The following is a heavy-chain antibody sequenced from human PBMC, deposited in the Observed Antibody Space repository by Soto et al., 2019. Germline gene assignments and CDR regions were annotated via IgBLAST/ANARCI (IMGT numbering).Heavy chain of an antibody. V-gene: IGHV5-51*01. CDR3: ARAPYNHKDGDFDF. CDR1: GYRFTNFW. J-gene: IGHJ4*02. Sequence: PXECLSIFFRGSGYRFTNFWIGWVRQRPGKGLEWMGIIYSRDSDTRYSPSFQGQVTISVDSSISTAYLQWSSLKASDTDIYYSARAPYNHKDGDFDFWGQGTLVTVYS. CDR2: IYSRDSDT. D-gene: IGHD1-20*01.